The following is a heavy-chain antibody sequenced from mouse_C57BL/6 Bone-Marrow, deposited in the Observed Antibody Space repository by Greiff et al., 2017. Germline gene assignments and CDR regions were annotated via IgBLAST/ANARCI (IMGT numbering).Heavy chain of an antibody. CDR2: IYPRSGNT. D-gene: IGHD4-1*01. CDR3: ARSGMGPLFDY. V-gene: IGHV1-81*01. Sequence: VQLQQSGAELARPGASVKLSCKASGYTFTSYGISWVKQRNGQGLEWIGEIYPRSGNTYYNEKLKGKATLTADKSSSTAYMELRSLTSEDSAVYFCARSGMGPLFDYWGQGTTLTVSS. CDR1: GYTFTSYG. J-gene: IGHJ2*01.